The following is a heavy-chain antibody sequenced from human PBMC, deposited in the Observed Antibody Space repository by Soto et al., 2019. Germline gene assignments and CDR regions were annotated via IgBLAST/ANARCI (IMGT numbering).Heavy chain of an antibody. CDR3: ARDRGPSSGYYPYWFDP. Sequence: QVQLVQSGDEVKKPGSSVQVSCKASGGTFSSYAITWVRQAPGQGLEWMGGIIPIFGTANYAQKFQARVTITADESTSTAYMELSSLRSEDTAVYYCARDRGPSSGYYPYWFDPWGQGTLVTVSS. CDR1: GGTFSSYA. CDR2: IIPIFGTA. V-gene: IGHV1-69*12. D-gene: IGHD3-22*01. J-gene: IGHJ5*02.